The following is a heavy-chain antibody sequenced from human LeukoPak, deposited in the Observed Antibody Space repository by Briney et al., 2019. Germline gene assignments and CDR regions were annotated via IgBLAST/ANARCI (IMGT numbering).Heavy chain of an antibody. CDR2: SGNKADSYTT. CDR1: GFTISDHY. CDR3: TRHFFSN. J-gene: IGHJ4*02. V-gene: IGHV3-72*01. Sequence: GGSLRLSCAASGFTISDHYMDWVRQAPGKGLEWVGRSGNKADSYTTYYAASVKGRFTISRDDSKNSLYLRMNSLKAEDTAVYYCTRHFFSNWGQGTLVTVSS. D-gene: IGHD2-2*01.